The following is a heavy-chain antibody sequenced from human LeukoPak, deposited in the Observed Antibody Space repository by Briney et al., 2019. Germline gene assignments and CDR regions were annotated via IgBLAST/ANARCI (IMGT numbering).Heavy chain of an antibody. V-gene: IGHV3-30*04. CDR3: ARGTRYYDFWSGYSCGMDV. D-gene: IGHD3-3*01. CDR2: ISYDGSNK. J-gene: IGHJ6*02. CDR1: GFTFSSYA. Sequence: GASLRLSCAASGFTFSSYAMHWVRQAPGKGLEWVAVISYDGSNKYYADSVKGRFTISRDNSKNTLYLQMNSLRAEDTAVYYCARGTRYYDFWSGYSCGMDVWGQGTTVTVSS.